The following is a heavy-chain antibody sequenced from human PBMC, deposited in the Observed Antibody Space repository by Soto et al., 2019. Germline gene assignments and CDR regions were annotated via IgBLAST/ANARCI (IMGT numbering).Heavy chain of an antibody. CDR2: ISSSSSYT. J-gene: IGHJ3*02. CDR3: ARVYDTLGAFDI. Sequence: VGSLRLSCAASGFTFSDYYMSWIRQAPGKGLEWVSYISSSSSYTNYADSVKGRFTISRDNAKNSLYLQMNSLRAEETAVYYCARVYDTLGAFDIWGQGTIVTVSS. D-gene: IGHD3-9*01. CDR1: GFTFSDYY. V-gene: IGHV3-11*06.